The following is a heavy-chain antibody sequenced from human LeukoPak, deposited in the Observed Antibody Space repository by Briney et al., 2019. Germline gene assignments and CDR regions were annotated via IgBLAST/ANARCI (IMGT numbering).Heavy chain of an antibody. CDR1: GFTVSTNY. CDR3: ARDGGLAPYSSSTPFDY. CDR2: IYSSGST. J-gene: IGHJ4*02. V-gene: IGHV3-66*03. D-gene: IGHD6-6*01. Sequence: GGSLRLSCAASGFTVSTNYMGWVRQAPGEGREWVSVIYSSGSTYYADSVKGRFTIFRDNSKNTLYLQMNSLRAEDTAVYYCARDGGLAPYSSSTPFDYWGQGTLVTVSS.